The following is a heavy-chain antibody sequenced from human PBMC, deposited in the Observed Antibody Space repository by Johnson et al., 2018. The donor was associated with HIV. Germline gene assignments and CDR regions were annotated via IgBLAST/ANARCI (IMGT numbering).Heavy chain of an antibody. Sequence: VQLVESGGGLVQPGGSLRLSCAASGFTFSSYDMHWVRQATGKGLEWVSAIGTAGDTYYPGSVKGRFTISRENAKNSLYLQMNSLRSEDTALYYCAKGGLGHTDAFDIWGQGTMVTV. CDR1: GFTFSSYD. V-gene: IGHV3-13*01. CDR3: AKGGLGHTDAFDI. D-gene: IGHD6-19*01. J-gene: IGHJ3*02. CDR2: IGTAGDT.